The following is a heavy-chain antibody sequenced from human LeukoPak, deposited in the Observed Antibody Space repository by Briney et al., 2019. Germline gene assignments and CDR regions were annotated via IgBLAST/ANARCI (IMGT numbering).Heavy chain of an antibody. CDR1: GYTFTSYY. V-gene: IGHV1-46*01. Sequence: GASVKVSCKVSGYTFTSYYMHWVRQAPGQGLEWMGIINPSGGSTSYAQKFQGRVTMTRDMSTSTVYMELSSLGSEDTAVYYCARDTAMVTLHYWGQGTLVTVSS. CDR2: INPSGGST. J-gene: IGHJ4*02. CDR3: ARDTAMVTLHY. D-gene: IGHD5-18*01.